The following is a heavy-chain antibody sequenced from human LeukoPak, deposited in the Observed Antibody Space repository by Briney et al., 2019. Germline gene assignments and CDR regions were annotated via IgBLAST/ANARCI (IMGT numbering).Heavy chain of an antibody. J-gene: IGHJ4*02. Sequence: PSETLSLTCTVSGYSISSGYYWGWIRQPPGKGLEWIGSIYHSGSTYYNPSLKSRVTISVDTSKNQFSLKLSSVTAADTAVYYCARDDYGAKGGFDYWGQGTLVTVSS. CDR3: ARDDYGAKGGFDY. CDR1: GYSISSGYY. V-gene: IGHV4-38-2*02. CDR2: IYHSGST. D-gene: IGHD4-17*01.